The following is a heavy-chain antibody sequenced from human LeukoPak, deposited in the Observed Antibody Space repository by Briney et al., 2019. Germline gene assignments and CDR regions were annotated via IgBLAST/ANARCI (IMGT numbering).Heavy chain of an antibody. J-gene: IGHJ5*02. D-gene: IGHD3-22*01. Sequence: SETLSLTCTVSGGSVSSDSYYWSWIRQPPGKGLEWIGYIYYSGSTNYNPSLKSRVTISVDTSKNQFSLRLSSVTAADTAVYYCARHRYYYDSSGYYYQPWGQGTLVTVSS. CDR1: GGSVSSDSYY. CDR2: IYYSGST. V-gene: IGHV4-61*01. CDR3: ARHRYYYDSSGYYYQP.